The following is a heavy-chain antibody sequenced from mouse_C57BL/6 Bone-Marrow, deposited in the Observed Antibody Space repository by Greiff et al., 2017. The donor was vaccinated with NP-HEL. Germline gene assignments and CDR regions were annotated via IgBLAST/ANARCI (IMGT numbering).Heavy chain of an antibody. J-gene: IGHJ3*01. CDR2: IYPRSGNT. CDR1: GYTFTSYG. CDR3: ARGDYPWFAY. V-gene: IGHV1-81*01. Sequence: QVQLQQSGAELARPGASVKLSCKASGYTFTSYGISWVKQRTGQGLEWIGEIYPRSGNTYYNEKFKGKATLTADKSSSTAYMELRSLTSEDAAVYFCARGDYPWFAYWGQGTLVTVSA. D-gene: IGHD2-4*01.